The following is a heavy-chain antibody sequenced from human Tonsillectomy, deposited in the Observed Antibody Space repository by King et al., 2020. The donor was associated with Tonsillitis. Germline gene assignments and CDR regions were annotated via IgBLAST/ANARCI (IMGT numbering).Heavy chain of an antibody. CDR3: ARQTRQYSSGWYWFIDY. CDR2: IIPILGIA. Sequence: VQLVQSGAEVKKPGSSVKVSCKASGGTFSSYAISWVRQAPGQGLEWMGRIIPILGIANYAQKFQDRVTITADKSTSTAYMELSSLRSEDTAVYYCARQTRQYSSGWYWFIDYWGRGTLVTVSS. V-gene: IGHV1-69*04. CDR1: GGTFSSYA. J-gene: IGHJ4*02. D-gene: IGHD6-19*01.